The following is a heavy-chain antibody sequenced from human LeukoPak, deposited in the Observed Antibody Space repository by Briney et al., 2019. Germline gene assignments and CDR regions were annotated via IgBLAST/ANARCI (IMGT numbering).Heavy chain of an antibody. CDR3: ASDHPHSISWFSFFEY. J-gene: IGHJ4*02. V-gene: IGHV4-59*02. CDR1: GGSVSSYY. CDR2: IYFSGST. Sequence: SETLSLTCTVSGGSVSSYYWSWIRHPPPERLEWIGYIYFSGSTNYNPPLHSRVTISLDTSKNQSSLKLTSVSAAGTAVYYCASDHPHSISWFSFFEYGGKGAWVTVSS. D-gene: IGHD6-13*01.